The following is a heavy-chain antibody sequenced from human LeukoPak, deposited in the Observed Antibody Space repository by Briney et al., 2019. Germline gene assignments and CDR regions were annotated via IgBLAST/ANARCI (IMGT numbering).Heavy chain of an antibody. J-gene: IGHJ6*04. CDR3: ARDVYDYRNYDYGMDV. Sequence: SVKVSCKASGGTFSSYAISWVRQAPGQGLEWMGGIIPIFGTANYAQKFQGRVTITADKSTSTAYMELSSLRSEDTAVYYCARDVYDYRNYDYGMDVWGKGTTVTVSS. D-gene: IGHD3-16*01. CDR2: IIPIFGTA. V-gene: IGHV1-69*06. CDR1: GGTFSSYA.